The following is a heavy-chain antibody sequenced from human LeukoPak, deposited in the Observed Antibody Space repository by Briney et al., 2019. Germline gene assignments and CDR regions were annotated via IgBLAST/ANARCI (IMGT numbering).Heavy chain of an antibody. Sequence: GGSLRLSCAASGFTFSSYGMHWVRQAPGKGLEWVAFIRSDGNYKYYADSVKGRFTISRDNSKNTLYLQMNSLRAEDTAVYYCAKLGVVIKGPDAFDIWGQGTMVTVSS. V-gene: IGHV3-30*02. CDR3: AKLGVVIKGPDAFDI. J-gene: IGHJ3*02. CDR2: IRSDGNYK. D-gene: IGHD3-3*01. CDR1: GFTFSSYG.